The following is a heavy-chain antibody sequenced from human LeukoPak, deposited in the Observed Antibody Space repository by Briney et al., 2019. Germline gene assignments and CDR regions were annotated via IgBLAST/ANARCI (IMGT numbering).Heavy chain of an antibody. Sequence: SETLSLTCTVSGGSISTYYWNWIRQSPGKGLEWIGYMYYSGSTNYNPSLKSRVTISVDTSKNESSLKLSSVTAADTAVYYCARTPATTWTNHFDYWGQGTLVTVSS. D-gene: IGHD4-17*01. CDR3: ARTPATTWTNHFDY. J-gene: IGHJ4*02. CDR2: MYYSGST. V-gene: IGHV4-59*01. CDR1: GGSISTYY.